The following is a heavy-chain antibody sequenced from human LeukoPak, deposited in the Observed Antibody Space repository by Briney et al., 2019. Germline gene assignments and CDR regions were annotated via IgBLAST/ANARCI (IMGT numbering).Heavy chain of an antibody. CDR3: ARVGWWGSYRHPYDY. CDR2: IIPILGIA. CDR1: GGTFSSYA. D-gene: IGHD3-16*02. Sequence: SVKVSCKASGGTFSSYAISWVRQAPGQGLEWMGRIIPILGIANYAQKFQGRVTITADKSTSTAYMELSSLRSEDTAVYYCARVGWWGSYRHPYDYWGRGTLVTVSS. J-gene: IGHJ4*02. V-gene: IGHV1-69*04.